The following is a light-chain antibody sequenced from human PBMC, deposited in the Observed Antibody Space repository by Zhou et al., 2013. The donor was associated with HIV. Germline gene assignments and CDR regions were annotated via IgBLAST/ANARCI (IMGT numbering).Light chain of an antibody. J-gene: IGLJ1*01. Sequence: QSALTQPASVSGSPGQSIAISCSGTSTDISPSNYVSWYQQHPGKAPKLLIYDVNKRPSGISDRFSGSKSGNTASLTISGLQAEDEADYYCSSYSSSSTPLVFGAGTKVTVL. CDR2: DVN. CDR3: SSYSSSSTPLV. CDR1: STDISPSNY. V-gene: IGLV2-14*03.